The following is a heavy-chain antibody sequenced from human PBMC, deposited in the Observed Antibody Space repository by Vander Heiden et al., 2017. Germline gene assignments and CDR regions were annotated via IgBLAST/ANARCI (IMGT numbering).Heavy chain of an antibody. CDR2: ISGSGAGT. Sequence: EVQLLESGGGLVQPGGSLRVSCAASGFKFSIYAMTWVRQAPGKGLEWVSAISGSGAGTYYADSVKGRFTISRDNSKNTVFLQMDSLRAEDTAVYYCAKGGIGYCSSADCYGDHWGQGTLVTVSS. CDR3: AKGGIGYCSSADCYGDH. D-gene: IGHD2-2*01. V-gene: IGHV3-23*01. CDR1: GFKFSIYA. J-gene: IGHJ4*02.